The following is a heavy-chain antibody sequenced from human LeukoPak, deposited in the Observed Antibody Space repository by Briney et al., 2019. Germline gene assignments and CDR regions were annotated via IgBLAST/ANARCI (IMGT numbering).Heavy chain of an antibody. D-gene: IGHD1-1*01. J-gene: IGHJ6*03. CDR1: GGSISSYY. CDR3: AKRGYYYYYYMDV. CDR2: IYYSGST. Sequence: SETLSLTCTVSGGSISSYYWSWIRQPPGKGLEWIGYIYYSGSTNYNPSLKSRVTISVDTSKNQFSLKLSSVTAADIAVYYCAKRGYYYYYYMDVWGKGTTVTVSS. V-gene: IGHV4-59*12.